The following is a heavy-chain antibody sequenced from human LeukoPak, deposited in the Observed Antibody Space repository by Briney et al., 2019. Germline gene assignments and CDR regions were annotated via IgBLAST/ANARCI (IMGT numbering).Heavy chain of an antibody. V-gene: IGHV1-2*06. CDR3: AVVPAAILSNVY. J-gene: IGHJ4*02. D-gene: IGHD2-2*01. CDR1: GYTFTGYY. Sequence: ASVKVSCKASGYTFTGYYMHWVRQAPGQGLEWMGRINPNSGGTNYAQEFQGRVTMTRDTSISTAYMELSRLRSDDTAVYYCAVVPAAILSNVYWGQGTLVTVSS. CDR2: INPNSGGT.